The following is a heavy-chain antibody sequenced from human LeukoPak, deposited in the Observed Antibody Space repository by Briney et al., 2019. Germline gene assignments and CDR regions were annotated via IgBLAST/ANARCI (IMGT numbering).Heavy chain of an antibody. CDR1: GYTFTSYD. V-gene: IGHV1-8*03. CDR2: MNPNSGNT. J-gene: IGHJ4*02. D-gene: IGHD3-22*01. CDR3: ARATYYYDSSGTYYFDY. Sequence: GASVKVSCKASGYTFTSYDINWVRQATGQGLEWMGWMNPNSGNTGYAQKFQGRVTITRNTSISTAYMELSSLRSEDTAVYYCARATYYYDSSGTYYFDYWGQGTLVTVSS.